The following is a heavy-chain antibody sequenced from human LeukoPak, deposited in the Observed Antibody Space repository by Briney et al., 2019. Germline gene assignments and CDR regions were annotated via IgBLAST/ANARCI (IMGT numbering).Heavy chain of an antibody. J-gene: IGHJ1*01. D-gene: IGHD3-10*01. Sequence: ASVKVSCKASGYTFTSYGISWVRQAPGQGLEWMGWISAYNGNTNYAQKLQGRVTMTTDTSTSTAYMELRSLRSDDTAVYYCAKIFYGSGSYSRQHWGQGTLVTVSS. CDR2: ISAYNGNT. V-gene: IGHV1-18*01. CDR1: GYTFTSYG. CDR3: AKIFYGSGSYSRQH.